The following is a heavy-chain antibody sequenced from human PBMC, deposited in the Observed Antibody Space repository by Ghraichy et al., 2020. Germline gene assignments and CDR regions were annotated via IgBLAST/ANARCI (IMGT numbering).Heavy chain of an antibody. CDR3: ASQSYNWNWFDP. J-gene: IGHJ5*02. V-gene: IGHV4-59*01. D-gene: IGHD1-20*01. CDR1: GGSISSYY. CDR2: IYYSGST. Sequence: SETLSLTCTISGGSISSYYWSWIRQPPGKGLEWIGYIYYSGSTNYNPSLKSRVTISVDTSKNQFSLKLSSVTAADTAVYYCASQSYNWNWFDPWGQGTLVTVSS.